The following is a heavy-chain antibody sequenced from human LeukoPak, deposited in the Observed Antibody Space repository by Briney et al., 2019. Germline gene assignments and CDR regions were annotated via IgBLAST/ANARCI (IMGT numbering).Heavy chain of an antibody. D-gene: IGHD4-17*01. Sequence: SETLSLTCTVSGVSISTYSWSWIRQPPGKGLEWIGYISYSGSTSYNPSLRSRVTISVDTSKNQFSLKLSSVTAADTAVYYCARGADYGDYEGYWGQGTLVTVSS. CDR2: ISYSGST. V-gene: IGHV4-59*01. CDR1: GVSISTYS. J-gene: IGHJ4*02. CDR3: ARGADYGDYEGY.